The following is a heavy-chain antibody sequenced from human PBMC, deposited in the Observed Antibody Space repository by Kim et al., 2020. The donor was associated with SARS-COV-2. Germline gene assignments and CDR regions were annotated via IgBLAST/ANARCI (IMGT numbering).Heavy chain of an antibody. Sequence: GGSLRLSCAASGFTFSSYGMHWVRQAPGKGLEWVAVISYDGSNKYYADSVKGRFTISRDNSKNTLYLQMNSLRAEDTAVYYCAKDPALGAPSYYFDYWG. CDR2: ISYDGSNK. J-gene: IGHJ4*01. D-gene: IGHD1-26*01. CDR3: AKDPALGAPSYYFDY. V-gene: IGHV3-30*18. CDR1: GFTFSSYG.